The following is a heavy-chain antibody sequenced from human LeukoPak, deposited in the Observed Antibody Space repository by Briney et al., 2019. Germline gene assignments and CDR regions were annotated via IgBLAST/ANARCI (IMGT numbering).Heavy chain of an antibody. Sequence: SETLSLTCTVSGGSISSYYWSWIRQPPGKGLEWFGYISYSGSTNYNPSLKSRVTISVDTSKNQFSLKLSSVTAADTAVYYCARAVRGLGYFDLWGRGTLVTVSS. CDR1: GGSISSYY. J-gene: IGHJ2*01. CDR3: ARAVRGLGYFDL. V-gene: IGHV4-59*01. D-gene: IGHD3-16*01. CDR2: ISYSGST.